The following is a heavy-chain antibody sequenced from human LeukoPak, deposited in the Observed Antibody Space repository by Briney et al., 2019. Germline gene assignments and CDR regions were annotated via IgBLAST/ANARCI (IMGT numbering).Heavy chain of an antibody. CDR2: IYSGGST. CDR1: GFTFTNYW. Sequence: PGGSLRLSCAASGFTFTNYWMTWVRQAPGKGLEWVSVIYSGGSTYYADSVKGRFTISRDNSKNTLYLQMNSLRAEDTAVYYCATPSGYSRNYYYYYMDVWGKGTTVTVSS. D-gene: IGHD5-12*01. CDR3: ATPSGYSRNYYYYYMDV. J-gene: IGHJ6*03. V-gene: IGHV3-66*02.